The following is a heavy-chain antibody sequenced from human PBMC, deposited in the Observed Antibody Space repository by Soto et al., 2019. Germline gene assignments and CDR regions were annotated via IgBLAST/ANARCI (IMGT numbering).Heavy chain of an antibody. D-gene: IGHD3-3*01. CDR1: GFTFSSYW. CDR3: SRAIIPTHNGMDV. CDR2: IKSDGSST. Sequence: GGFLRLSCAASGFTFSSYWMHWVRQVPGKGLVWVSRIKSDGSSTNYADSVKGRFTISRDNAKNTLYLQMSSLRAEDTAVYYCSRAIIPTHNGMDVWGQGTTVTVSS. J-gene: IGHJ6*02. V-gene: IGHV3-74*01.